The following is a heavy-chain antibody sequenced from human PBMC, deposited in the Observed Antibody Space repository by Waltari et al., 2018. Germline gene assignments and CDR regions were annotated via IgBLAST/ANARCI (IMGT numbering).Heavy chain of an antibody. CDR2: ISAYNGNT. CDR1: GYTFTSYG. Sequence: QVQLVQSGAEVKKPGASVKVSCKASGYTFTSYGISWVRQAPGQGLEWMGWISAYNGNTNYALKLQGRVTMTTDTSTSTAYMELRSLRSDDTAVYYCARDQNQYYDFWSGLYYYYGMDVWGQGTTVTVSS. CDR3: ARDQNQYYDFWSGLYYYYGMDV. V-gene: IGHV1-18*01. D-gene: IGHD3-3*01. J-gene: IGHJ6*02.